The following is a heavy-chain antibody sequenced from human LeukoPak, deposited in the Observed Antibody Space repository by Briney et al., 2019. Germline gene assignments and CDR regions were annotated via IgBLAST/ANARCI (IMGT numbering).Heavy chain of an antibody. CDR3: ATFRGGYSYGTLYYYYYYYMDV. CDR1: GYTFTGYY. J-gene: IGHJ6*03. CDR2: INPNGGGT. Sequence: ASVKVSCKASGYTFTGYYMHWVRQAPGQGLEWMGWINPNGGGTNYAQKFQGRVTMTRDTSISTAYMELSRLRSDDTAVYYCATFRGGYSYGTLYYYYYYYMDVWGKGTTVTISS. D-gene: IGHD5-18*01. V-gene: IGHV1-2*02.